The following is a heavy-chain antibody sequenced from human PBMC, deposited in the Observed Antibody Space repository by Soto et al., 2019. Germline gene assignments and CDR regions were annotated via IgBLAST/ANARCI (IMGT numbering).Heavy chain of an antibody. CDR2: ISYDGSNK. D-gene: IGHD6-13*01. V-gene: IGHV3-30*18. CDR3: AKEGGSSSWSFDY. CDR1: GFTFSSYG. J-gene: IGHJ4*02. Sequence: GGSLRLSCAASGFTFSSYGMHWVRQAPGKGLEWVAVISYDGSNKYYADSVKGRFTISRDNSKNTLYLQMNSLRAEDTAVYYCAKEGGSSSWSFDYWGQGTLVTVSS.